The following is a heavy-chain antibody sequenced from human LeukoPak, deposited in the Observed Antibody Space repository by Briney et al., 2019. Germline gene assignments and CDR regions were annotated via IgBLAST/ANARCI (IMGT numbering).Heavy chain of an antibody. CDR1: GFTFSSYS. CDR2: ISSSSSYI. CDR3: ARGRKTHYFDY. V-gene: IGHV3-21*01. J-gene: IGHJ4*02. Sequence: GGSLRLSCAASGFTFSSYSMNWVRQAPGKGLEWVSSISSSSSYIYYADSVRGRFTISRDNAKNSLYLQMNSLRAEDTAVYYCARGRKTHYFDYWGQGTLVTVSS.